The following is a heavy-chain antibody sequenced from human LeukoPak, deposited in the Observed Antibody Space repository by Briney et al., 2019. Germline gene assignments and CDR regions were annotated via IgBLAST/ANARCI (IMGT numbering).Heavy chain of an antibody. CDR3: ARVGYYDFWSGSAHSFDY. CDR1: GFTFSSYS. CDR2: ISSSSSYI. Sequence: PGGSLRLSCAASGFTFSSYSMNWVRQAPGKGLEWVSSISSSSSYINYADSVKGRFTISRDNAKNSLYLQMNSLRAEDTAVYYCARVGYYDFWSGSAHSFDYWGQGTLVTVSS. J-gene: IGHJ4*02. V-gene: IGHV3-21*01. D-gene: IGHD3-3*01.